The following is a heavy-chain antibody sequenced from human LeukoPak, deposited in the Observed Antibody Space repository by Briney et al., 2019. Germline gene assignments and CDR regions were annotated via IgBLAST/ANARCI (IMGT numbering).Heavy chain of an antibody. J-gene: IGHJ6*02. CDR2: IYYSGST. CDR1: GGSISSGGYY. V-gene: IGHV4-31*03. D-gene: IGHD2-21*01. CDR3: ARSGTYYYYYYYGMDV. Sequence: KTSETLSLTCTVSGGSISSGGYYWSWIRQHPGKGLEWIGYIYYSGSTNYNPSLKSRVTISVDTSKNQFSLKLSSVTAADTAVYYCARSGTYYYYYYYGMDVWGQGTTVTVSS.